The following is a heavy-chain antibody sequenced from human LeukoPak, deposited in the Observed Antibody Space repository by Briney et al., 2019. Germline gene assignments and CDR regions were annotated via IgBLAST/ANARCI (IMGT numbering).Heavy chain of an antibody. Sequence: GGSLRLSCAASGFTFSSYWMSWIRQAPGKGLEWVANIKQDGSDKYYVDSVKGRFTISRDNAKNSLYLQMNNLRAEDTAVYYCARDRSYPDYFGYWGQGTLVTVSS. CDR3: ARDRSYPDYFGY. J-gene: IGHJ4*02. CDR1: GFTFSSYW. V-gene: IGHV3-7*04. D-gene: IGHD1-26*01. CDR2: IKQDGSDK.